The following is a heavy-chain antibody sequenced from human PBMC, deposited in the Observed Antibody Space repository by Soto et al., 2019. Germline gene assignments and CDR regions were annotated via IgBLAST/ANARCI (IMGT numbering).Heavy chain of an antibody. CDR3: AKDYSSSWYNFDY. CDR2: ISSSSSYI. J-gene: IGHJ4*02. V-gene: IGHV3-21*01. D-gene: IGHD6-13*01. CDR1: GFTFSSYS. Sequence: EVQLVESGGGLVKPGGSLRLSCAASGFTFSSYSMNWVRQAPGKGLEWVSSISSSSSYIYYADSVKGRFTISRDNAKNSLFLQMSSLRAEDTAVYYCAKDYSSSWYNFDYWGQGTLVTVSS.